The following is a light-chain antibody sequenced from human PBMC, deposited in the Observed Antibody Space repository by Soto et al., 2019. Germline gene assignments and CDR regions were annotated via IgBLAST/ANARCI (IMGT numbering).Light chain of an antibody. V-gene: IGKV1-39*01. CDR2: AAS. Sequence: DIQLTQSPASLSASVGDGVIITCRASQSISNHLNWYQQKPGKAPKLLIFAASSLQSGVPSRFSGSRSGPDFTLTISSLQPEDFATYYCQQSYSSPPTFGQGTKVDIK. J-gene: IGKJ1*01. CDR1: QSISNH. CDR3: QQSYSSPPT.